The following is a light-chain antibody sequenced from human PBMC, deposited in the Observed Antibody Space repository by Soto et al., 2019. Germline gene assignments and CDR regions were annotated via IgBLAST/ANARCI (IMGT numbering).Light chain of an antibody. J-gene: IGKJ4*01. V-gene: IGKV3-20*01. CDR2: GAS. CDR3: QKYDSSPPLS. Sequence: EIVLTQSPCNLSRSPGERATPTCRSSQSVTSSYLAWYQQKPGQAHTLLIYGASSRATGIPDRFSGSGSGTDFTLTISRLQPEDFAVYYCQKYDSSPPLSFGEGKQVDIK. CDR1: QSVTSSY.